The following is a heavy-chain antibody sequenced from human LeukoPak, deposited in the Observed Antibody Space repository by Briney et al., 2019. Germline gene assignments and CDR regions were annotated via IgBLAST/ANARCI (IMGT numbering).Heavy chain of an antibody. V-gene: IGHV3-21*01. J-gene: IGHJ6*02. CDR1: GFTFSSYS. CDR3: ASWWDYDTTRRTYGMDV. CDR2: ISSSSSYI. Sequence: GGSLRLSCAASGFTFSSYSMSWVRQAPGKGLEWVSSISSSSSYIYYANSVKGRFTISRDNAKNSLYLQMNSLRAEDTAVYYCASWWDYDTTRRTYGMDVWGQGTTVTVSS. D-gene: IGHD3-22*01.